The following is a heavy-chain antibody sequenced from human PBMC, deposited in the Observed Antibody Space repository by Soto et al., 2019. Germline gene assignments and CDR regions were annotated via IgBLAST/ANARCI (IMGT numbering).Heavy chain of an antibody. CDR2: IYSNGDT. D-gene: IGHD6-6*01. J-gene: IGHJ5*02. CDR1: EFTVGNNY. V-gene: IGHV3-66*01. Sequence: ESGGGLVQPGGSLRLSCAASEFTVGNNYMSWVRQAPGKGLEWVSLIYSNGDTRYADSVRGRFTISRDSSKNILYLQMNSLRADDTAIYYCMNRPRAWGRGTLVTVSS. CDR3: MNRPRA.